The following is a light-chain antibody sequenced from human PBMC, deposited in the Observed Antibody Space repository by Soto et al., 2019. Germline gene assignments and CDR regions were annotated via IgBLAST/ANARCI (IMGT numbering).Light chain of an antibody. J-gene: IGKJ3*01. CDR1: DYVSCE. CDR2: AAS. V-gene: IGKV1D-16*01. CDR3: QQYSSFPFS. Sequence: DIQMTQSPSSLSASVGDRVTITCRATDYVSCELAWYQQRPGKAPKSLIYAASTLQRGVPARFSGSGSGTTFTLTISSLQPEDFATYYCQQYSSFPFSFGPGTPVDIK.